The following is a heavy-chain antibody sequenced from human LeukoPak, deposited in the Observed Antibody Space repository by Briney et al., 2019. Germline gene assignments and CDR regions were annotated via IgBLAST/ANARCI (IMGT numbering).Heavy chain of an antibody. CDR1: GFTFSSYA. J-gene: IGHJ3*02. CDR3: AKDWAAAGTSAFDI. V-gene: IGHV3-23*01. CDR2: ICGSGGST. D-gene: IGHD6-13*01. Sequence: GGSLRLSCAASGFTFSSYARSWVRQAPGMGLLWVSTICGSGGSTYYADSVKGRFTISRDNSKNTLYLQMNSLRAEDTAVYYCAKDWAAAGTSAFDIWGQGTMVTVSS.